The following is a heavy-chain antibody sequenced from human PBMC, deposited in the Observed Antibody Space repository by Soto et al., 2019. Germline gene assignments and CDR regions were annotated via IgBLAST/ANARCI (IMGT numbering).Heavy chain of an antibody. V-gene: IGHV4-59*01. D-gene: IGHD6-6*01. Sequence: SETLSLICTVSGGSMSGYYWSWIRQPPGKGLEWIGYIYYSGSPDYNPSLKSRVTMSVDTSKNQLSLKLASVTAADTAVYYCAKYSNSYRAFDYWGQGTLVTVSS. CDR1: GGSMSGYY. CDR3: AKYSNSYRAFDY. J-gene: IGHJ4*02. CDR2: IYYSGSP.